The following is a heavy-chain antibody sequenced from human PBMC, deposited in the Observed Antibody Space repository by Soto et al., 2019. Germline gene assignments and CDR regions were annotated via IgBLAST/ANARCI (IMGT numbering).Heavy chain of an antibody. V-gene: IGHV3-33*01. CDR3: ARGVVAAIFYYYGMDV. CDR2: IWDDGSNK. D-gene: IGHD2-15*01. Sequence: QVQLVESGGGVVQPGRSLRLSCAASGFTFSSYGMHWVRQAPGKGLEWVAVIWDDGSNKYYADSVKGRFTISRDNSKNTLYLQMNSLRAEDTAVYYCARGVVAAIFYYYGMDVWGQGTTVTVSS. J-gene: IGHJ6*02. CDR1: GFTFSSYG.